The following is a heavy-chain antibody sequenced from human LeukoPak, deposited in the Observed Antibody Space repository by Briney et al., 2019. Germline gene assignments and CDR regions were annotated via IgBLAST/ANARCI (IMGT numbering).Heavy chain of an antibody. V-gene: IGHV3-21*01. CDR2: ISSSSSYI. CDR3: VRDYENLTGSKTRFHY. Sequence: GALRLSCAASGFTFSSYSMNWVRQAPGKGLEWVSCISSSSSYIYYANSVKGRFTISRDNAKNSLYLQMNSLRAEDTAVYYCVRDYENLTGSKTRFHYWGQGTLVTVSS. CDR1: GFTFSSYS. J-gene: IGHJ4*02. D-gene: IGHD3-9*01.